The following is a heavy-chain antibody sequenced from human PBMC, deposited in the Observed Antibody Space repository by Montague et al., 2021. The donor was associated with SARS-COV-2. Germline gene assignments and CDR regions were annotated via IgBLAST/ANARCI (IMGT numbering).Heavy chain of an antibody. D-gene: IGHD6-19*01. J-gene: IGHJ6*02. Sequence: SRRLSFAASGFTFDDYAMHWARQAPGKGLEWVSGISWNSGSIHYADSVKGRFTISRDNAKNSLYLQMNSLRAEDTALYYCAKDSEPGIAVAGNGMDVWGQGTTVTVSS. V-gene: IGHV3-9*01. CDR2: ISWNSGSI. CDR1: GFTFDDYA. CDR3: AKDSEPGIAVAGNGMDV.